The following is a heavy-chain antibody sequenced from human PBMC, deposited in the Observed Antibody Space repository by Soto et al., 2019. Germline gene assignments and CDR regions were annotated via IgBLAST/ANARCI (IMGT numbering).Heavy chain of an antibody. Sequence: VQLQESGPGLVKPSQTLSLTCTVSGGSISENYYWTWLRQHPGKGLEWIGYIYYRGATYYNPSFKSRITTSEDTSKNQFSLIMSSVTAADTALYYCARSVLRAIDAFEIWGQGTMGTVSS. CDR3: ARSVLRAIDAFEI. V-gene: IGHV4-31*03. D-gene: IGHD3-3*01. CDR2: IYYRGAT. J-gene: IGHJ3*02. CDR1: GGSISENYY.